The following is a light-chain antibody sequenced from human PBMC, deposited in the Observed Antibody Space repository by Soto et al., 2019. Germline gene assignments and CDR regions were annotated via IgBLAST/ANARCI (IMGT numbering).Light chain of an antibody. CDR3: QQYGSSPERT. Sequence: EIVLTQSPGTLSLSPGERATLSCRASQSVSSSYLAWYQQKPGQAPRLLIYGASSRATGIPDRFSGSGSGTDVTLTISRLEPEDFAVYYCQQYGSSPERTFGQGTKVELK. J-gene: IGKJ1*01. CDR1: QSVSSSY. CDR2: GAS. V-gene: IGKV3-20*01.